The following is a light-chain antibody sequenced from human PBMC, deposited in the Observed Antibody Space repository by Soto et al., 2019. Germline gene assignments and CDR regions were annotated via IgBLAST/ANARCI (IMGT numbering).Light chain of an antibody. Sequence: DIQMTQSPSSPSASPGERVTITCRASQCISSWLAWYQQKPGKAPILLIYAASSLESGVPARVSGSGSGTDFTLTISSLEPEDFATYYCQQDNSFPYTFGQGTKLEIK. V-gene: IGKV1-12*02. CDR2: AAS. J-gene: IGKJ2*01. CDR1: QCISSW. CDR3: QQDNSFPYT.